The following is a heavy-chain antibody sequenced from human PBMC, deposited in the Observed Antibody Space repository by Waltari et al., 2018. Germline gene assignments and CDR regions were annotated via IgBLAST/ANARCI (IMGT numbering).Heavy chain of an antibody. Sequence: QVQLVESGGGVVQPGRSLRLSCAASGFTFSSYAMHWVRQAPGKGLEGVAVISYDGSNKDYADSVKGRFTISRDNSKNTLYLQMNSLRAEDTAVYYCARTHGGGYSYGRGAFDIWGQGTMVTVSS. J-gene: IGHJ3*02. CDR1: GFTFSSYA. CDR3: ARTHGGGYSYGRGAFDI. CDR2: ISYDGSNK. V-gene: IGHV3-30*01. D-gene: IGHD5-18*01.